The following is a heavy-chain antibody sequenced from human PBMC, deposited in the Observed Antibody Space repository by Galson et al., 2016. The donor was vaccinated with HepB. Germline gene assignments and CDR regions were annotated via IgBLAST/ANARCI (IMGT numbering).Heavy chain of an antibody. CDR1: GYSYTSYW. J-gene: IGHJ3*02. CDR2: IYPGDSDT. D-gene: IGHD2-2*01. CDR3: ARLGRYGSSTYYGDHDAFDI. V-gene: IGHV5-51*01. Sequence: QSGAEVKKPGESLRISCKGSGYSYTSYWIGWVRQMPGKGLEWMGMIYPGDSDTRYSPSLQGQVTISADKSVTTAYLQWRSLKASDTAMYYCARLGRYGSSTYYGDHDAFDIWGQGTMVIVSS.